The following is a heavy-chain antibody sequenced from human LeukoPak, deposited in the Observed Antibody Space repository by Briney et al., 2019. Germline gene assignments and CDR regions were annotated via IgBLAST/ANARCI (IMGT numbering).Heavy chain of an antibody. J-gene: IGHJ6*03. CDR3: ARVSSSSGHYYYMDV. CDR2: ISSSSSYI. CDR1: GFTFSSYS. Sequence: GGSLRLSCAASGFTFSSYSMNWVRQAPGKGLEWVSSISSSSSYIYYADSVKGRFTISRDNAKNSLYLQMNSLRAEDTAVYYCARVSSSSGHYYYMDVWGKGTTVTVPS. V-gene: IGHV3-21*01. D-gene: IGHD6-6*01.